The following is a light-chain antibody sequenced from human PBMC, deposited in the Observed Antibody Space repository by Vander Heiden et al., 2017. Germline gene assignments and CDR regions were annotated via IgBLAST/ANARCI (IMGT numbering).Light chain of an antibody. CDR3: QSYDSSLSGWV. V-gene: IGLV1-40*01. Sequence: VLTQPPSVSGAPGQTVTISCTGSSSNIGAGYDVHWYQQLPGTAPKLLIYGNSNRPSGVPDRFSGSKSGTSASLAITGLQAEDEADYYCQSYDSSLSGWVFGGGTKLTVL. CDR1: SSNIGAGYD. CDR2: GNS. J-gene: IGLJ3*02.